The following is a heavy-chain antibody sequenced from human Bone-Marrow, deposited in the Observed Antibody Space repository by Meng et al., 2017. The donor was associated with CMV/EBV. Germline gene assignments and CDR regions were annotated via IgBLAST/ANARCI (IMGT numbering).Heavy chain of an antibody. D-gene: IGHD3-3*01. J-gene: IGHJ6*02. CDR2: ISAYNGNT. CDR1: GYTFTSYG. CDR3: ARDSAFNYYDFWSGYYTGGLGRDV. Sequence: ASVKVSCKASGYTFTSYGISWVRQAPGQGLEWMGWISAYNGNTNYAQNLQGRVTMTTDTSTSTAYMELRSLRSDDTAVYYRARDSAFNYYDFWSGYYTGGLGRDVWGQENTVNVAS. V-gene: IGHV1-18*01.